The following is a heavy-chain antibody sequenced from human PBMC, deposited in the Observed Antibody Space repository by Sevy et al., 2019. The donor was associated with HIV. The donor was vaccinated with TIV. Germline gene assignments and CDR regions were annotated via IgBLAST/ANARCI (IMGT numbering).Heavy chain of an antibody. D-gene: IGHD5-12*01. J-gene: IGHJ3*02. CDR3: AVDPGMATIIGGAFDI. CDR1: GGTFSSYA. V-gene: IGHV1-69*13. Sequence: ASVKVSCKASGGTFSSYAINWVRQAPGQGLEWMGGIIHIFGTANYAQKFQGRVTITADESTSTAYMDLSSLRSEDTAVYYCAVDPGMATIIGGAFDIWGQGTMVTVSS. CDR2: IIHIFGTA.